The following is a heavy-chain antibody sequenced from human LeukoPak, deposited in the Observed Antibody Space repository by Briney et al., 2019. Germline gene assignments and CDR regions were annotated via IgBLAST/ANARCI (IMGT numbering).Heavy chain of an antibody. CDR2: IYYSGST. D-gene: IGHD1-26*01. V-gene: IGHV4-59*01. CDR1: GGSISSYY. CDR3: AIGVLGELVVDY. Sequence: SGTLSLPCTVSGGSISSYYWSWIRQPPGKGLEWIGYIYYSGSTNYNPSLKSRVTISVDTSKNQFSLKLSSVTAADTAVYYCAIGVLGELVVDYWGQGTLVTVSS. J-gene: IGHJ4*02.